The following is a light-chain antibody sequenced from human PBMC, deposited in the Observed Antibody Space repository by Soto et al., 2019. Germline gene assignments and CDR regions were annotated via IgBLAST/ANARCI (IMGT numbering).Light chain of an antibody. V-gene: IGKV3-15*01. CDR3: QQYNNWPPYT. J-gene: IGKJ2*01. Sequence: EIVMTQSPATLSVSPGERATLSCRASQSVSSNLAWYQQKPGQAPRLLIYGASTRATGIPARFSGSGSGTEFTLTISSLQSEDFAVYYCQQYNNWPPYTXGQGTKLEIK. CDR1: QSVSSN. CDR2: GAS.